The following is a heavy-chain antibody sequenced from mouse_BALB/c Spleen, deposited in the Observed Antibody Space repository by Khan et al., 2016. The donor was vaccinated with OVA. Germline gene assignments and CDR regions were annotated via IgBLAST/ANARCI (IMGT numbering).Heavy chain of an antibody. CDR3: ARGFYGGPFTY. D-gene: IGHD1-1*02. J-gene: IGHJ3*01. CDR2: ISDGGSYS. CDR1: GFTFSDYY. V-gene: IGHV5-4*02. Sequence: EVELVESGGGLVKPGGSLKLSCAASGFTFSDYYMYWIRQTPEKRLEWVATISDGGSYSYYPDSVKGRFTISREDVKSNLYLQMSSLKSEDTAMYYCARGFYGGPFTYWGQGTLVTVSA.